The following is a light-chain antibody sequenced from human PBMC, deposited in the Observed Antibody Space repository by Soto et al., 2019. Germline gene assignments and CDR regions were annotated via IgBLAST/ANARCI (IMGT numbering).Light chain of an antibody. CDR1: QSVADSY. CDR2: SAT. CDR3: QQYGSSLFT. Sequence: EVVLTQSPGTLSLSPGERATLSCRASQSVADSYLAWYQQKPGRAPRLLFYSATRRATGIPDRFSGSGSGTDFTLTISTLEPDDFAVYYCQQYGSSLFTFGPGTKVDFK. J-gene: IGKJ3*01. V-gene: IGKV3-20*01.